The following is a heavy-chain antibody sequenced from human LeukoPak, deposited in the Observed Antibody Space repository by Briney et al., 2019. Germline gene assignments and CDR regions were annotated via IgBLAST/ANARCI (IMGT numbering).Heavy chain of an antibody. J-gene: IGHJ4*02. CDR3: AKDLLFVVVPAFDY. Sequence: HPGGSLRLSCAASGFTFSTYAVNWVRQAPGKGLEWVSTISGSGDSTYYADSVKGRFTISRDNSKNTLYLQMNSLRAEDTAVYYCAKDLLFVVVPAFDYWGQGTLVTVSS. CDR2: ISGSGDST. V-gene: IGHV3-23*01. D-gene: IGHD2-2*01. CDR1: GFTFSTYA.